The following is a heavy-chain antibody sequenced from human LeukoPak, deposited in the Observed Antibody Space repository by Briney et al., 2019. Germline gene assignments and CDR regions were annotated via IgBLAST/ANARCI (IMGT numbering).Heavy chain of an antibody. CDR3: ARVRIFYYGSGSYDRYKYNWFDP. CDR2: INTNTGNP. Sequence: ASVKVSCKASGYTFTNYGINWVRQAPGQGLEWMGWINTNTGNPTYAQGFTGRFVFSLDTSVSTAYLQISSLKAEDTAVYYCARVRIFYYGSGSYDRYKYNWFDPWGQGTLVTVSS. V-gene: IGHV7-4-1*02. D-gene: IGHD3-10*01. CDR1: GYTFTNYG. J-gene: IGHJ5*02.